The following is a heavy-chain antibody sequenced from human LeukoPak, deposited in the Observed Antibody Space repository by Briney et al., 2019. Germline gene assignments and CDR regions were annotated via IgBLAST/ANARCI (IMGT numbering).Heavy chain of an antibody. D-gene: IGHD2-2*01. Sequence: VASVKVSCKASGYTFTSYGISWVRQAPGQGLEWMGWISAYNGNTNYAQKFQGRVTITTDESTSTAYMELSSLRSEDTAVYYCARSGGYCSSTSCPTAYYYYYYMDVWGKGTTVTVSS. J-gene: IGHJ6*03. CDR1: GYTFTSYG. V-gene: IGHV1-18*01. CDR2: ISAYNGNT. CDR3: ARSGGYCSSTSCPTAYYYYYYMDV.